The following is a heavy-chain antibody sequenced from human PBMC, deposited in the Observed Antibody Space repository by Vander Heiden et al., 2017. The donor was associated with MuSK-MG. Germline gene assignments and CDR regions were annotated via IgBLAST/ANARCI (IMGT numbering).Heavy chain of an antibody. CDR3: ARLLSSWDYYYYGMDV. CDR2: ISSSGSTI. CDR1: GFTSSDYY. V-gene: IGHV3-11*01. D-gene: IGHD6-13*01. Sequence: QVQPVEPGGGLVKPGGSLRLSCAASGFTSSDYYMSCIRQAPGKGLEWVSYISSSGSTIYYADSVKGRFTISRDNAKNSLYLQMNSLRAEDTAVYYCARLLSSWDYYYYGMDVWGQGTTVTVSS. J-gene: IGHJ6*02.